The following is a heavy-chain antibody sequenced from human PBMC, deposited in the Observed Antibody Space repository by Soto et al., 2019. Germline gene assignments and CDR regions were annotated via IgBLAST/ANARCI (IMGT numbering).Heavy chain of an antibody. CDR1: GGTFSSYT. V-gene: IGHV1-69*02. CDR2: IIPILGIA. CDR3: ASLYYYDSSGLYYFDY. D-gene: IGHD3-22*01. J-gene: IGHJ4*02. Sequence: ASVKVSCKASGGTFSSYTISWVRQAPGQGLEWMGRIIPILGIANYAQKFQGRVTITADKSTSTAYMELSSLRSEDTAVYYCASLYYYDSSGLYYFDYWGQGTLVTVSS.